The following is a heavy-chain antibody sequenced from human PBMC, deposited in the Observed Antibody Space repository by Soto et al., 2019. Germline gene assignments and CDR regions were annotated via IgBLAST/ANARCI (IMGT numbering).Heavy chain of an antibody. J-gene: IGHJ4*02. V-gene: IGHV1-18*01. CDR2: ISAYNGNT. Sequence: QVQLVQSGAEVKKPGASVKVSCNASGYAFTSYGISWVRQAPGQGLEWMGWISAYNGNTYYAQKLLGGVTMTTATSTSTGYMELRSLRSDDTAVYYCARDGHGGYVSDFDYWGQGTLVTVSS. CDR3: ARDGHGGYVSDFDY. CDR1: GYAFTSYG. D-gene: IGHD5-12*01.